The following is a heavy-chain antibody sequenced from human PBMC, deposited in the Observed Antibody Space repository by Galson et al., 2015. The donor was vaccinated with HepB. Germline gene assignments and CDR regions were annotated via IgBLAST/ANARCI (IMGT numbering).Heavy chain of an antibody. V-gene: IGHV3-11*06. Sequence: SLRLSCAASGFTFSDYYMTWIRQAPGKGLEWVSDISTSSSYRNYADSVKGRFTISRDNAKNSLFLQMNSLRAEDTAMYYCATLVTYSYSGMDVWGQGTTVTVSS. CDR1: GFTFSDYY. CDR3: ATLVTYSYSGMDV. J-gene: IGHJ6*02. CDR2: ISTSSSYR. D-gene: IGHD3-9*01.